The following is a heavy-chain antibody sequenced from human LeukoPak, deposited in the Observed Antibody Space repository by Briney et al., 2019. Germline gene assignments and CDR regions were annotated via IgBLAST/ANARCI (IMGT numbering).Heavy chain of an antibody. D-gene: IGHD3-22*01. Sequence: SGGSLRLSCVASGVTLSNYAMSWVRQAPGKGLEWVSAISDRGDRTWDADSVKGRVTISRDNYKDTLFLQMNSLRAEDTAIYYCAKDSYDSSGSRYDYWGQGTLVTVSS. CDR1: GVTLSNYA. V-gene: IGHV3-23*01. J-gene: IGHJ4*02. CDR2: ISDRGDRT. CDR3: AKDSYDSSGSRYDY.